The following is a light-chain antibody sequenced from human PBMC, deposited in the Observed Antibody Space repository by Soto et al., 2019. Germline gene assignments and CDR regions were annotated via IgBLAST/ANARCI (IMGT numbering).Light chain of an antibody. Sequence: IQMTHSPSCLSASLRHRVTITCRASQGISTYLNWYHQKPGKAPKLLIYAASSLQSGVPSRFSGSGSETDFTLTISSLQPEDFATYSCQQSYSTTWTFGQGTKVDTK. V-gene: IGKV1-39*01. CDR2: AAS. J-gene: IGKJ1*01. CDR3: QQSYSTTWT. CDR1: QGISTY.